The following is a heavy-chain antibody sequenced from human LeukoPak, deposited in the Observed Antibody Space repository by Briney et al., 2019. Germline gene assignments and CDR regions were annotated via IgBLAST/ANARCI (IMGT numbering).Heavy chain of an antibody. Sequence: SETLSLTCTVSGGSISSSSYYWGWIRQPPGKGLEWIGSIYYSGSTYYNPSPKSRVTISVDTSKNQFSLKLSSVTAADTAVYYCARHGHYDILTGYDFDYWGQGTLVTVSS. D-gene: IGHD3-9*01. J-gene: IGHJ4*02. CDR2: IYYSGST. V-gene: IGHV4-39*01. CDR1: GGSISSSSYY. CDR3: ARHGHYDILTGYDFDY.